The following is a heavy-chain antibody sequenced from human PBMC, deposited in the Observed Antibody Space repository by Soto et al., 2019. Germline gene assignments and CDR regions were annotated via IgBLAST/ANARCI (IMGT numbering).Heavy chain of an antibody. V-gene: IGHV4-59*01. CDR1: GGSISSYY. J-gene: IGHJ4*02. Sequence: SETLSLTCTVSGGSISSYYWTWIRQPPGKGLQWIGYIYYSGNTDYDPSLKSRVTISVDTSKNQFSLKLTSVTAADTAVYYCARGTSGSPRSNLDYWGQGILVTVSS. D-gene: IGHD1-26*01. CDR2: IYYSGNT. CDR3: ARGTSGSPRSNLDY.